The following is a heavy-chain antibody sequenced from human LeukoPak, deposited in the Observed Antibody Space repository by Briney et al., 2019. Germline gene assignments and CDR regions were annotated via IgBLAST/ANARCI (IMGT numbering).Heavy chain of an antibody. CDR1: GVIFSSYT. V-gene: IGHV1-69*04. D-gene: IGHD3-16*01. CDR3: ARDRGLGLADS. J-gene: IGHJ4*02. CDR2: ITPVSDLA. Sequence: SVKVSCKASGVIFSSYTLSWVRQVPGQGLEWMGKITPVSDLAHYAQKFQGRVTFTADTHTGTTYMELRSLRSEDTAVYYCARDRGLGLADSWGQGTLVSVSS.